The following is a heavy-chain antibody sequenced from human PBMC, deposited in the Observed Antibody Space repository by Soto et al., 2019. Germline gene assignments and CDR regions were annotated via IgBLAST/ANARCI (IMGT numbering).Heavy chain of an antibody. CDR1: GFTFSSYG. Sequence: GGSLRLSCAASGFTFSSYGMHWVRQAPGKGLEWVAVISYDGSNKYYADSVKGRFTISRDNSENTLYLQMNSLRAEDTAVYYCAKDNGIAAAGTRLWFDPWGQGTLVTVSS. J-gene: IGHJ5*02. CDR2: ISYDGSNK. D-gene: IGHD6-13*01. V-gene: IGHV3-30*18. CDR3: AKDNGIAAAGTRLWFDP.